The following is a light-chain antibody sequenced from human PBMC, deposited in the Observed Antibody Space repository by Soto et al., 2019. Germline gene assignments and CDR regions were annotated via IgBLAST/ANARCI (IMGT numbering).Light chain of an antibody. Sequence: EIVLTQSPDTLSLSPGERVTLSCRASQSVSSSYLAWYQQRPGQAPRLLIYGASSRATGIPDRFSGSGSGTDFTLTISRLEPEDFAVYYCQQYGSSPLTFGGGTKVDIK. V-gene: IGKV3-20*01. CDR2: GAS. J-gene: IGKJ4*01. CDR3: QQYGSSPLT. CDR1: QSVSSSY.